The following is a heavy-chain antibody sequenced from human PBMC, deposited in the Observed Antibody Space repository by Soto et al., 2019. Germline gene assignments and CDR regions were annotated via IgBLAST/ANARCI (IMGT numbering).Heavy chain of an antibody. J-gene: IGHJ4*02. CDR2: IYYSGST. CDR1: GGSISSGGYY. CDR3: ARARGGYCSGGSCYATRNYYFDY. V-gene: IGHV4-31*03. Sequence: SETLSLTCTVSGGSISSGGYYWSWIRQHPGKGLEWIGYIYYSGSTYYNPSLKSRVTISVDTSKNQFSLKLSSVTAADTAVYYCARARGGYCSGGSCYATRNYYFDYWGQGTLVTVSS. D-gene: IGHD2-15*01.